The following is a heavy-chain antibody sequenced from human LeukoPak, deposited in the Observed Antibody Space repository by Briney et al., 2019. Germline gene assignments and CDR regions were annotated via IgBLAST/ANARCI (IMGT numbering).Heavy chain of an antibody. V-gene: IGHV1-8*02. J-gene: IGHJ4*02. CDR3: AREVSGDFALDS. CDR1: GYTFSDYY. CDR2: MNPNSGHT. Sequence: ASVKVSCKASGYTFSDYYIHWVRQAPGQGGQGLEWMGWMNPNSGHTDYAPKFQGRITMTRNTSINTAYMELSSLTSEDTAVYLCAREVSGDFALDSWGQGTLVTVSS.